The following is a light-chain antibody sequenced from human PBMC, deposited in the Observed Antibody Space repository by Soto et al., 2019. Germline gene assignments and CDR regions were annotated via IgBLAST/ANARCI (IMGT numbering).Light chain of an antibody. Sequence: ELVMTQSPATLSVSPGERATLSCRASQSVSSNLAWYQQKPGQAPRLLIYGASTRATGIPARFSGSGSGTEFTLTISSLQSEDFAVYYCQQYNNPYTFGQGTKLEIK. V-gene: IGKV3-15*01. CDR3: QQYNNPYT. CDR2: GAS. J-gene: IGKJ2*01. CDR1: QSVSSN.